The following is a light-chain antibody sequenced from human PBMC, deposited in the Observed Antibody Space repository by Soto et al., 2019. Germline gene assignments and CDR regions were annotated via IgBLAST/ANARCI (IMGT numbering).Light chain of an antibody. CDR2: SAS. J-gene: IGKJ4*01. CDR1: QGVRDD. Sequence: IQMTQSPSSLSAXVXXXXXXXXXXSQGVRDDVGWYQQKPGKAPKLLIYSASTLQSGVPSRFSGSGSGTDFTLTISGLQPEDFATYYCLQESNYPLTFGGGTKV. V-gene: IGKV1-6*01. CDR3: LQESNYPLT.